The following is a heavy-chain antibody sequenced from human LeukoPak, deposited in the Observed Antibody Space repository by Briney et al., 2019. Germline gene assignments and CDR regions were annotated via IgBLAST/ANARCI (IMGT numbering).Heavy chain of an antibody. V-gene: IGHV3-23*01. Sequence: GGSLRLSCAASGFTFSSYAMSGVRQAPERGLEWVSAISGSGGSTYYADSVKGRFTISRDNSKNTLYLQMNSLRAEDTAVYYCASYGSGSYPFDYWGQGTLVTVSS. J-gene: IGHJ4*02. D-gene: IGHD3-10*01. CDR1: GFTFSSYA. CDR2: ISGSGGST. CDR3: ASYGSGSYPFDY.